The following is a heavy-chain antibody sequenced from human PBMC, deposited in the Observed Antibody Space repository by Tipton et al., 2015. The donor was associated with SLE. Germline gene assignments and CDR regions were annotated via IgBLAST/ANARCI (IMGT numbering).Heavy chain of an antibody. CDR2: INPIVGDT. V-gene: IGHV1-2*02. Sequence: QLVQSGAEVKKPGASVKVSCKASGYTFRGYYIHWVRQAPGRGLEWMGWINPIVGDTKYAQKFQGRITMTRDTSISIAYMELSRLRSDDTAVYYCARDNSPDFDYWGQGTLVTVSS. CDR3: ARDNSPDFDY. D-gene: IGHD2/OR15-2a*01. CDR1: GYTFRGYY. J-gene: IGHJ4*02.